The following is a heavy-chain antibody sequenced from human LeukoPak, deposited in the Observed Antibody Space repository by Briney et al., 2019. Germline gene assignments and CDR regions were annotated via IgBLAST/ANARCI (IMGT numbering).Heavy chain of an antibody. CDR2: IYYSGST. J-gene: IGHJ4*02. Sequence: SETLSLTCTVSGGSISSSSYYWGWIRQPPGKGLEWIGSIYYSGSTYYNPSLKSRVTISVDTSKNQFSLKLSSVTAADTAVYYCARDLVVRGPSFDYWGQGTLVTVSS. CDR3: ARDLVVRGPSFDY. V-gene: IGHV4-39*07. D-gene: IGHD3-10*01. CDR1: GGSISSSSYY.